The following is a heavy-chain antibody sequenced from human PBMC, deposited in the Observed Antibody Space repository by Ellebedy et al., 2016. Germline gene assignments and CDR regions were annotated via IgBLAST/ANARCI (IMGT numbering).Heavy chain of an antibody. CDR2: IYWNDDK. J-gene: IGHJ5*02. D-gene: IGHD3-3*01. Sequence: SGPTLVKPTQTLTLTCTFSGFSLSTSGVGVGWFRQPPGKALEWLALIYWNDDKRYSPSLKSRLTITKDTSKNQVVLTMTNMDPVDTATYYCAHRRGYDFPFDPWGQGTLVTVSS. CDR3: AHRRGYDFPFDP. CDR1: GFSLSTSGVG. V-gene: IGHV2-5*01.